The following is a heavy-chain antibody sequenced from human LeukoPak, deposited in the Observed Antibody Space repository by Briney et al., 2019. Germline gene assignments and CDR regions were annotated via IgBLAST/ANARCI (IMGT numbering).Heavy chain of an antibody. CDR1: GFTFSNAW. V-gene: IGHV3-15*01. J-gene: IGHJ5*02. CDR3: PTSPIYRGRYGGLAP. D-gene: IGHD1-26*01. Sequence: GGSLRLSCAASGFTFSNAWMTWVRQAPGKGLEWVGRIKSNTDGGTTDYAAPVKGRFTISRDDSKNTLYLQMNGLKTEDTAAYYCPTSPIYRGRYGGLAPWAREPRVTVPS. CDR2: IKSNTDGGTT.